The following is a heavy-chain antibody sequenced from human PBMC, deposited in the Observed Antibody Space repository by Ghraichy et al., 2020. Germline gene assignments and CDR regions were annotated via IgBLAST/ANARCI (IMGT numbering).Heavy chain of an antibody. Sequence: GGSLRLSCAASGFTFSSYSMNWVRQAPGKGLDWVSSITSSGTYIYYADSGKGRFTISRDNAKNSVYLQMNRLRAEDTAVYYCAREGGDIAARGPYYGMDVWGQGTTVTVSS. CDR3: AREGGDIAARGPYYGMDV. V-gene: IGHV3-21*01. CDR2: ITSSGTYI. D-gene: IGHD6-6*01. J-gene: IGHJ6*01. CDR1: GFTFSSYS.